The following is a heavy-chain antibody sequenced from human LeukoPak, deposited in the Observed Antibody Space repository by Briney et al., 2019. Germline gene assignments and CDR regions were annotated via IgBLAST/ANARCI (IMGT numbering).Heavy chain of an antibody. CDR1: GGSMSSYY. CDR2: IYYSGST. J-gene: IGHJ4*02. V-gene: IGHV4-59*12. D-gene: IGHD5-24*01. CDR3: ARGQSWLPDY. Sequence: SETLSLTCTVSGGSMSSYYWSWIRQPPGKGLEWIGYIYYSGSTNYNPSLKSRVTISVDTSKNQFSLKLSSVTAADTAAYYCARGQSWLPDYWGQGTLVTVSS.